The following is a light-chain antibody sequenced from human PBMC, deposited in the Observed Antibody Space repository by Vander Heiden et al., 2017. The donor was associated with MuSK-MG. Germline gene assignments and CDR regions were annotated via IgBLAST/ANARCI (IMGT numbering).Light chain of an antibody. CDR2: RNN. V-gene: IGLV1-47*01. J-gene: IGLJ1*01. Sequence: QSVLTQPPSASGTPGQRVTISCSGSSSNIGSNYVYWYQQLPGTAPKLLIYRNNEGPSGVPDRFSGPKSGTSASLAISGLRSEDEADYYCAAWDDSLSGYVFGTGTKVTVL. CDR3: AAWDDSLSGYV. CDR1: SSNIGSNY.